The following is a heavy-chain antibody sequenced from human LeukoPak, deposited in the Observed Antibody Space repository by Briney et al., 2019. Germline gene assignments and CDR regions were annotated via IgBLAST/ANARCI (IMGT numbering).Heavy chain of an antibody. CDR2: IYYSGST. V-gene: IGHV4-59*01. D-gene: IGHD5-18*01. J-gene: IGHJ4*02. Sequence: SETLSLTCTVSGGSISSNYWSWIRRPPGRGLEWIGYIYYSGSTNYNPSLKSRVTISADTSKNQFSLKVSSVTAADTGVYHCARAGYSYGSIVFDYWGQGTLVTVSS. CDR1: GGSISSNY. CDR3: ARAGYSYGSIVFDY.